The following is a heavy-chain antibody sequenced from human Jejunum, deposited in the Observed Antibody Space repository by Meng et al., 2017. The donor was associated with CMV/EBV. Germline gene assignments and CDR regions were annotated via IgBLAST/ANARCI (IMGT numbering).Heavy chain of an antibody. CDR3: AREQMGAWSGYFDY. CDR2: LYTGGSA. J-gene: IGHJ4*02. CDR1: GLRVSDNY. Sequence: ASGLRVSDNYMVWVRQVAGKGLQWVSTLYTGGSAHYAPSVEGRFTISKDNSNNMVYLQMNSLGAEDTAVYYCAREQMGAWSGYFDYWGQGGLVTVSS. V-gene: IGHV3-53*01. D-gene: IGHD3-3*01.